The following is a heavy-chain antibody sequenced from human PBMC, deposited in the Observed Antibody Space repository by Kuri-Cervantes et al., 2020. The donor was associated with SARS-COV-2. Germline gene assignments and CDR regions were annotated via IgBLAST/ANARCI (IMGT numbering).Heavy chain of an antibody. CDR1: GGSIRGSSYY. CDR2: MYYSGST. Sequence: SETLSLTCTASGGSIRGSSYYWAWIRQPPGKGLEWIASMYYSGSTYYNPSLKSRVTISVDTSKNQFSLKLSSVTAADTAVYYCAKGPEYFQHWGQGTLVTVSS. V-gene: IGHV4-39*01. J-gene: IGHJ1*01. CDR3: AKGPEYFQH.